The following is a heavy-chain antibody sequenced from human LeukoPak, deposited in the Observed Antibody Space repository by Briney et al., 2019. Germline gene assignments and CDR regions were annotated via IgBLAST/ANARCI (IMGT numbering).Heavy chain of an antibody. J-gene: IGHJ5*02. Sequence: ASVKVSCKVSGYTLTELSMHWVRQAPGKGLEWMGGFDPEDGETIYAQKFQGRVTMTEDTSTDTAYMELSSLRSEDTAVYYCATAGGYYGSGATTGWFDPWGQGTLVTVSS. CDR2: FDPEDGET. D-gene: IGHD3-10*01. CDR1: GYTLTELS. CDR3: ATAGGYYGSGATTGWFDP. V-gene: IGHV1-24*01.